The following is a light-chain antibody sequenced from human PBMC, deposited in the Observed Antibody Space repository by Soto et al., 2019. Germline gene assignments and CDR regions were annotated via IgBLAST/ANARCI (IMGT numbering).Light chain of an antibody. J-gene: IGKJ5*01. V-gene: IGKV3-20*01. CDR1: QSVGSNY. CDR3: HQYASSPLT. Sequence: EIALTQSPGTVSLSPRERATLSCRASQSVGSNYLAWYQQTPGQAPRLLIHGASTRATGIPDRFSGSGSGTDFTLTLSRLESEDSAVYYCHQYASSPLTFGQGTRLEIK. CDR2: GAS.